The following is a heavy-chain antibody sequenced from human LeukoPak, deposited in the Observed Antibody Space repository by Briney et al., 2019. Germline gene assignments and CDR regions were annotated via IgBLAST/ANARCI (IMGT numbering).Heavy chain of an antibody. CDR2: ISAYNGNT. CDR1: GYTFTSYG. CDR3: ARDRPFMFSGATLDY. Sequence: ASVKVSCKASGYTFTSYGISWVRQAPEQGLEWMGWISAYNGNTNYAQKLQGRVTMTTGTSTSTAYMELRSLRSDDTAVYYCARDRPFMFSGATLDYWGQGTLVTVSS. V-gene: IGHV1-18*01. J-gene: IGHJ4*02. D-gene: IGHD1-26*01.